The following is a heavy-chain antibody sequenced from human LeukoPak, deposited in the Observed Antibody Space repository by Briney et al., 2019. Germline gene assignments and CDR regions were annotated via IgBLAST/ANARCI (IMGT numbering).Heavy chain of an antibody. CDR3: ARQLRNVATTYYYYYMDV. D-gene: IGHD4-17*01. V-gene: IGHV3-7*01. CDR1: GFTFRNYW. J-gene: IGHJ6*03. Sequence: QLGGSLRLSCAASGFTFRNYWMNWVRQAPGKGLEWVANIKQDGSEKYYVDSVKGRFTISRDNAKNSLYLQMNSLRAEDTAVYYCARQLRNVATTYYYYYMDVWGKGTTVTISS. CDR2: IKQDGSEK.